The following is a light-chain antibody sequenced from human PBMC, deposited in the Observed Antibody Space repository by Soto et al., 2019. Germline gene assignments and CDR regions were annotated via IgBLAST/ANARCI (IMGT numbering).Light chain of an antibody. CDR3: QHRGSWPRS. CDR1: QSVGTS. V-gene: IGKV3-11*01. J-gene: IGKJ1*01. CDR2: DAA. Sequence: DIVLTQSPATLSLSPGERATLSCTASQSVGTSLAWYKQQPGQAPRLLIHDAAYRASGIPERFSGSGSGTAFSLSISRLEPDDFAVYYCQHRGSWPRSFGRGTKAEI.